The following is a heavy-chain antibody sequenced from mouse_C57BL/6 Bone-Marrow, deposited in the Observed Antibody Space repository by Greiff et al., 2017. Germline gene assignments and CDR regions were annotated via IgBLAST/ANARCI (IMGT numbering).Heavy chain of an antibody. D-gene: IGHD1-1*01. CDR1: GYTFTDYY. J-gene: IGHJ3*01. Sequence: VQLQQSGPELVKPGASVKISCKASGYTFTDYYMNWVKQSHGKSLEWIGDINPNNGGTSYNQKFKGKATLTVDKSSSTAYMELRSLTSEDSAVYYCAITNGLAWVAYWGQGTLVTVSA. CDR2: INPNNGGT. CDR3: AITNGLAWVAY. V-gene: IGHV1-26*01.